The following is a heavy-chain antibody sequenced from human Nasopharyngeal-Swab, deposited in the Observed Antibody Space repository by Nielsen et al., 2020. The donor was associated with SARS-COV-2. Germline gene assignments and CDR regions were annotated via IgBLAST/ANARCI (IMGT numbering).Heavy chain of an antibody. CDR1: GGSISSSSYY. D-gene: IGHD3-9*01. J-gene: IGHJ4*02. CDR3: ARLFYDILTGSLYFDY. CDR2: IYYSGST. Sequence: GSLRLSCTVSGGSISSSSYYWGWIRQPPGKGLEWIGSIYYSGSTYYNPSLKSRVTISVDTSKNQFSLKLSSVTAADTAVHYCARLFYDILTGSLYFDYWGQGTLVTVSS. V-gene: IGHV4-39*01.